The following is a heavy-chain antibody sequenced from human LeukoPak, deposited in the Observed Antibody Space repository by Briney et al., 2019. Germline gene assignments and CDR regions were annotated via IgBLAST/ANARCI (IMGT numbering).Heavy chain of an antibody. D-gene: IGHD4-17*01. J-gene: IGHJ5*02. CDR2: IYYSGST. V-gene: IGHV4-59*01. CDR3: ASGGDYGDPGSFDP. CDR1: GGSISSYY. Sequence: SETLSLTCTVSGGSISSYYWSWIRQPPGKGLEWIGYIYYSGSTNYNPSLKSRVTISVDTSKNQFSLKLSSVPAADTAVYYCASGGDYGDPGSFDPWGQGTLVTVSS.